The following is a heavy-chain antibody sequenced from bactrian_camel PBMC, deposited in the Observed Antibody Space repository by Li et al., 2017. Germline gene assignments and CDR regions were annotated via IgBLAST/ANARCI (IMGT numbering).Heavy chain of an antibody. V-gene: IGHV3S53*01. CDR3: AGELRDGFREGSGCLPFAY. J-gene: IGHJ4*01. D-gene: IGHD1*01. Sequence: QLVESGGGSVQAGGSLRLSCVVSGYNISTPCMGWIRQAPGAKREGVVVIDSGGSTSYADSVKGRFTLSKDNAKNALNLQMNSLKPEDTAMYYCAGELRDGFREGSGCLPFAYWGQGTQVTVS. CDR2: IDSGGST. CDR1: GYNISTPC.